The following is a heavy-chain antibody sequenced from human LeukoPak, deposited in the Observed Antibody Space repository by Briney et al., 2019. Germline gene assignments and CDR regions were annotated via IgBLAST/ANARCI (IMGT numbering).Heavy chain of an antibody. CDR3: ARAYYGDYEEYYGMDV. Sequence: ASVKVSCKASGGTFSIYAISWVRQAPGQGLEWMGRIIPILGIANYAQKFQGRGTITADKSTSTAYMELRSLRSEDTAVYYCARAYYGDYEEYYGMDVWGQGTTVTVSS. CDR1: GGTFSIYA. D-gene: IGHD4-17*01. J-gene: IGHJ6*02. V-gene: IGHV1-69*04. CDR2: IIPILGIA.